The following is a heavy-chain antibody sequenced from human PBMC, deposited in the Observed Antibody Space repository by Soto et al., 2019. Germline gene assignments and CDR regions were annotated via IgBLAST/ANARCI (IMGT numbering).Heavy chain of an antibody. J-gene: IGHJ4*02. CDR1: GYRFTSYW. CDR2: IYPGDSDT. D-gene: IGHD3-22*01. Sequence: GESLKISCKGSGYRFTSYWIGWVRQMPGKGLEWMGIIYPGDSDTRYSPSFQGQVTISADKSISTAYLHWSSLKASDTAMYYCAKAQFLADYDGKGFDYWGQGTLVTVSS. CDR3: AKAQFLADYDGKGFDY. V-gene: IGHV5-51*01.